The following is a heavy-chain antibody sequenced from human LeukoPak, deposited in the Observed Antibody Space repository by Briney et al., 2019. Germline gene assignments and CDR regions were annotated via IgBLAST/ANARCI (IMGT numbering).Heavy chain of an antibody. CDR3: AKAGSRSWYSFDY. Sequence: ASVKVSCKASGYSFTGYYMHWARQAPGQGLEWMGRIDPNSGGTNYAQKFQGRVTMTRDTSISTIYVELSSLTSDDTAVYYCAKAGSRSWYSFDYWGQGTLVTVSS. CDR1: GYSFTGYY. D-gene: IGHD6-13*01. J-gene: IGHJ4*02. V-gene: IGHV1-2*06. CDR2: IDPNSGGT.